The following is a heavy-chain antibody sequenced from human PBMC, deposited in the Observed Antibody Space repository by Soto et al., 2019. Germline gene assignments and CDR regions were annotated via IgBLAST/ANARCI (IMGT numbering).Heavy chain of an antibody. CDR3: AVTTYYDFWSGYAADY. CDR1: GGTFSSYA. CDR2: IIPIFGTA. J-gene: IGHJ4*02. Sequence: ASVKVSCKASGGTFSSYAISWVRQAPGQGLEWMGGIIPIFGTANYAQKFQGRVTITADESTSTAYMELSSLRSEDTAVYYCAVTTYYDFWSGYAADYWAQGTLVTVSS. V-gene: IGHV1-69*13. D-gene: IGHD3-3*01.